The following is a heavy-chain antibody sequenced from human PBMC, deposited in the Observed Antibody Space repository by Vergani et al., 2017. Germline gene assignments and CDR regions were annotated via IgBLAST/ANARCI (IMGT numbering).Heavy chain of an antibody. J-gene: IGHJ4*02. CDR1: GGTFSSYT. Sequence: QVQLVQSGAEVKKPGSSVKVSCKASGGTFSSYTISWVRQAPGQGLEWMGRIIPILGIANYAQQFQGRVTITADKSTSTAYMELSSLRSEDTAVYYCARVIYGYYYDSSGPLDYWGQGTLVTVSS. V-gene: IGHV1-69*02. D-gene: IGHD3-22*01. CDR3: ARVIYGYYYDSSGPLDY. CDR2: IIPILGIA.